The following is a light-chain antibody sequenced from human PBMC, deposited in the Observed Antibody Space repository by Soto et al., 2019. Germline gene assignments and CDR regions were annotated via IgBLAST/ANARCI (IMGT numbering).Light chain of an antibody. V-gene: IGKV1-5*03. CDR2: GTS. J-gene: IGKJ1*01. CDR3: QHYYDYSWT. CDR1: QSISIW. Sequence: DIHMTQSPSTLSASVGDRVTITCRASQSISIWLAWYQQKPGRAPNLLIYGTSSLESGVPSRFSGSGSGTEFTLNISSLQPDDFATYYCQHYYDYSWTFGQGTKVEIK.